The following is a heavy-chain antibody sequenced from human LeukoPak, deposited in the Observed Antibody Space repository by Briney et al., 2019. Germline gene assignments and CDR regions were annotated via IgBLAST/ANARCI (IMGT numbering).Heavy chain of an antibody. Sequence: TSETLSLTCSVSGGSISSYYWSWIRQPPAKGLEWIGYIYDSGSTNYNPSLKSRVTISVDTSNNQFSLKLSSVTAADTAVYYCARHGSHTPVDYWGQGTLVTVSS. D-gene: IGHD2-2*02. J-gene: IGHJ4*02. V-gene: IGHV4-59*08. CDR1: GGSISSYY. CDR3: ARHGSHTPVDY. CDR2: IYDSGST.